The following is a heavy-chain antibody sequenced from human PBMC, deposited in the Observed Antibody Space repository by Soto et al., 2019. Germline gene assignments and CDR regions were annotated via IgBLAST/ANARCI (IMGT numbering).Heavy chain of an antibody. D-gene: IGHD7-27*01. V-gene: IGHV4-30-4*01. CDR2: IYDGGRT. Sequence: QVQLQESGPGLVKPSQTLSLTCTVSGGSISTVDYWWSWIRQSPDMGLEWIGHIYDGGRTYNNPSLESRVTMSVATYKSQISLTLSSVSAADTAVYYCARGPSGDKVDSWGQGTLVTVSS. J-gene: IGHJ4*02. CDR3: ARGPSGDKVDS. CDR1: GGSISTVDYW.